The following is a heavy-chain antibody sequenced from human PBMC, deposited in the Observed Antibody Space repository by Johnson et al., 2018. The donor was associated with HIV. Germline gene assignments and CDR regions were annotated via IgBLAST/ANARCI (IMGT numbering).Heavy chain of an antibody. CDR1: GLIDSRNY. CDR3: AREYDAFDI. J-gene: IGHJ3*02. CDR2: IHRGGST. V-gene: IGHV3-53*01. Sequence: VQLVESGGALIQPGGSLRLSCVASGLIDSRNYMGWVRQPPGKGLEWVAIIHRGGSTSYTDSVKGRFTISRDNAKNSLYLQMNSLRAEDTAVYYCAREYDAFDIWGQGTMVTVSS.